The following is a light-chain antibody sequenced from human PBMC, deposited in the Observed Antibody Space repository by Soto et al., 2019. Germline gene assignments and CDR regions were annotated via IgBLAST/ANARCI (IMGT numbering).Light chain of an antibody. CDR2: GAS. J-gene: IGKJ1*01. CDR3: QQYDRPLRT. CDR1: QSVSSSY. Sequence: EIVLTQSPGTLSLSPGERATLSCRASQSVSSSYLAWYQQKPGQAPRLLIYGASSRATGIPDRFSGSGSGTDFTLTISRLEPEDFAVYYCQQYDRPLRTFGQATKVDIK. V-gene: IGKV3-20*01.